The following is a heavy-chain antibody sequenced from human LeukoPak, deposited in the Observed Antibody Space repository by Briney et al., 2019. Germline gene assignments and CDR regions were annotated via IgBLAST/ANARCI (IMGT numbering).Heavy chain of an antibody. CDR1: GRSFTGYY. V-gene: IGHV4-34*01. Sequence: SETLSLSCAVYGRSFTGYYWSWIRQPPGKGLEWIGEINHSGSTNYNPSLKSRVTISIDTSKNQFSLKLSSVTAADAAVYYCAKVVTSILATEGYYFDHWGQGTLVTVSS. D-gene: IGHD2-21*02. J-gene: IGHJ4*02. CDR2: INHSGST. CDR3: AKVVTSILATEGYYFDH.